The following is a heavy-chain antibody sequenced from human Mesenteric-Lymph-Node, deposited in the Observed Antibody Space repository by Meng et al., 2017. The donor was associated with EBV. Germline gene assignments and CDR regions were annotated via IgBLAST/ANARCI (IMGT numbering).Heavy chain of an antibody. J-gene: IGHJ4*02. CDR1: GGSFSGSF. CDR3: ARSTRGYSSSWFDY. CDR2: INPSGGT. V-gene: IGHV4-34*01. D-gene: IGHD6-13*01. Sequence: QVQLQQWGAGLLKPSGTLSLTCAVYGGSFSGSFWSWIRQPPGKGLEWIGEINPSGGTNYSPSLKSRVTISLDTSKNQFSLKLSSVTAADTAVYYCARSTRGYSSSWFDYWSQGTLVTVSS.